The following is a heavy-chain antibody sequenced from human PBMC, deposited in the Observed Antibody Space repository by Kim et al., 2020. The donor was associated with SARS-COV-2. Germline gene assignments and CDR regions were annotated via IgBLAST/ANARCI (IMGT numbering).Heavy chain of an antibody. CDR2: IYYSGST. D-gene: IGHD2-15*01. CDR1: GGSISSSSYY. CDR3: ARDIVVVVAADAFDI. Sequence: SETLSLTCTVSGGSISSSSYYWGWIRQPPGKGLEWIGSIYYSGSTYYNPSLKSRVTISVDTSKNQFSLKLSSVTAADTAVYYCARDIVVVVAADAFDIWGQGTMVTVSS. J-gene: IGHJ3*02. V-gene: IGHV4-39*07.